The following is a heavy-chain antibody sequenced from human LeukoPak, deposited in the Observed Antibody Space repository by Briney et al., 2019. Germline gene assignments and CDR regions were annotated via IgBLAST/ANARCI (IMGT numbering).Heavy chain of an antibody. CDR2: ISYDGSNK. Sequence: SGGSLRLSCAASGFTFSSYAMHWVRQAPGKGLEWVAVISYDGSNKYYADSVKGRFTISRDNSKNTLYLQMNSLRAEDTAVYYCARDLLELRLWGQGTLVTVSS. V-gene: IGHV3-30-3*01. CDR3: ARDLLELRL. J-gene: IGHJ4*02. CDR1: GFTFSSYA. D-gene: IGHD1-7*01.